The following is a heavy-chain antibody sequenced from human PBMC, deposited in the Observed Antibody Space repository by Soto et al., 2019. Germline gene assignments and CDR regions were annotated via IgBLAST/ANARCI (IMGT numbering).Heavy chain of an antibody. CDR1: GFTFDDYA. CDR2: ISWNSGSI. V-gene: IGHV3-9*01. D-gene: IGHD4-17*01. Sequence: GGSLRLSCAASGFTFDDYAMHWVRQAPGKGLEWVSGISWNSGSIGYADSVKGRFTISRDNAKNSLYLQMNSLRAEDTALYYCAKDRYGDQTLVDYWGQGTLVTVSS. CDR3: AKDRYGDQTLVDY. J-gene: IGHJ4*02.